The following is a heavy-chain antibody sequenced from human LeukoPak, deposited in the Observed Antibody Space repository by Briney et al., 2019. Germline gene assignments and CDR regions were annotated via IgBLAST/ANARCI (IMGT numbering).Heavy chain of an antibody. Sequence: GGSLRLSCAASGFTFSTYAMSWVRQAPGKGLEWVSAISGSSGSTSYADSVKGRFTISRDNSKNTVYLQMNSLRSDDTAVYYCARDTPRILAATGFGAYYFDYWGQGTLVTVSS. D-gene: IGHD6-6*01. J-gene: IGHJ4*02. CDR1: GFTFSTYA. CDR3: ARDTPRILAATGFGAYYFDY. CDR2: ISGSSGST. V-gene: IGHV3-23*01.